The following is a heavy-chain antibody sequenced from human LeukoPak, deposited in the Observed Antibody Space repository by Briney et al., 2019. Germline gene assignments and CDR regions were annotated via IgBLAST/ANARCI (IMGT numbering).Heavy chain of an antibody. D-gene: IGHD5-24*01. CDR3: ARGARAGYNFEPFSY. Sequence: PSETLSLTFAVTDGSISAYDLSWIWQLPPKGLKWVRYIYYSGRTKYNPSLMSRVTISVDTSKNQFSLKLRSVTAADTAVYYCARGARAGYNFEPFSYWGQGTLVTVSS. CDR2: IYYSGRT. J-gene: IGHJ4*02. V-gene: IGHV4-59*08. CDR1: DGSISAYD.